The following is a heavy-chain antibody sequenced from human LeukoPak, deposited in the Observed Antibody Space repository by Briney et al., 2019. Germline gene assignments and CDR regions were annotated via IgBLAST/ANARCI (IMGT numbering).Heavy chain of an antibody. Sequence: SEALSLTCTVSGGSISSSSYYWGWIRQPPGKGLEWIGSIYYGGSTYYNPSLKSRVTISVDTSKNQFPLRLSSVTAADTAVYYCARESTLVGATTGDAFDIWGQGTMVTVSS. J-gene: IGHJ3*02. CDR2: IYYGGST. D-gene: IGHD1-26*01. V-gene: IGHV4-39*06. CDR1: GGSISSSSYY. CDR3: ARESTLVGATTGDAFDI.